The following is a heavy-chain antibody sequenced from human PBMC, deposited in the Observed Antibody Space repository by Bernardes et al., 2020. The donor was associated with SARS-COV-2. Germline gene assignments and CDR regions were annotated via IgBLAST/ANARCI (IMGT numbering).Heavy chain of an antibody. V-gene: IGHV4-30-4*01. J-gene: IGHJ6*02. CDR1: GGSISSGDYY. D-gene: IGHD3-3*01. Sequence: SETLSLTCTVSGGSISSGDYYWSWIRQPPGKGLEWIGYIYYSGSTYYNPSLKSRVTISVDTSKNQFSLKLSSVTAADTAVYYCARENGVVIMREYYYYGMDVWGQGTTVTVSS. CDR2: IYYSGST. CDR3: ARENGVVIMREYYYYGMDV.